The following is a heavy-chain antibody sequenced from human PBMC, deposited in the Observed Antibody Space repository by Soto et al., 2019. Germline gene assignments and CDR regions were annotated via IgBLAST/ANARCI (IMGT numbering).Heavy chain of an antibody. CDR3: ARDTLGGAYDFLH. CDR2: ISSGGST. Sequence: EVQLVESGGGLVQPGGSLRLSCAASGFTVSNLYMTWVRQAPGKGLQWVAVISSGGSTYYADSVKGRFTISRDNSKNTLYLEKNSLRAEDTAVYYCARDTLGGAYDFLHGGQGTLVTVSS. J-gene: IGHJ4*02. V-gene: IGHV3-66*01. D-gene: IGHD3-3*01. CDR1: GFTVSNLY.